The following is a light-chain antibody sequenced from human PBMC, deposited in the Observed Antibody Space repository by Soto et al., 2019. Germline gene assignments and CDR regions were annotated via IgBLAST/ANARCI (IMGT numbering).Light chain of an antibody. Sequence: QSALTQPASVSGSPGQSITISCTGTSNDVGGYDYVTWYQHHPGKAPKLMIYDVSNRPSGISDRFSASKSGNTASLTISGVQAEDEAHYYCSSYPSRATLGFGGGTKLTV. J-gene: IGLJ2*01. CDR3: SSYPSRATLG. CDR1: SNDVGGYDY. V-gene: IGLV2-14*03. CDR2: DVS.